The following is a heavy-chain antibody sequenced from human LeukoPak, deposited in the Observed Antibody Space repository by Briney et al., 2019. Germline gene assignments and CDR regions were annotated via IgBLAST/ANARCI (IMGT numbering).Heavy chain of an antibody. Sequence: ASVKVSCKASGYTFTGYYMHWVRQAPGQGLEWMGWINPNSGGTNYAQKFQGRVTMTRDTSISPAYMELSRLSSADTAVYYCARTPRSIRLVTTGGSNWFDPWGQGTLVTVSS. CDR1: GYTFTGYY. D-gene: IGHD5-18*01. V-gene: IGHV1-2*02. CDR2: INPNSGGT. CDR3: ARTPRSIRLVTTGGSNWFDP. J-gene: IGHJ5*02.